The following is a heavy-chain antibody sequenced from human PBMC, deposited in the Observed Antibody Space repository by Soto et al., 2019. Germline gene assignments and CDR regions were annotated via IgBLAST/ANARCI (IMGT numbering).Heavy chain of an antibody. CDR1: GGSISSGDYY. CDR3: ARVKPSYYVYVGGVSATPYYFDY. CDR2: IYYSGST. Sequence: PSETLSLTCTVSGGSISSGDYYWSWIRQPPGKGLEWIGYIYYSGSTYYNPSLKSRVTISVDTSKNQFSLKLSSVTAADTAVYYCARVKPSYYVYVGGVSATPYYFDYWGKETLFTVPS. J-gene: IGHJ4*02. D-gene: IGHD3-16*01. V-gene: IGHV4-30-4*01.